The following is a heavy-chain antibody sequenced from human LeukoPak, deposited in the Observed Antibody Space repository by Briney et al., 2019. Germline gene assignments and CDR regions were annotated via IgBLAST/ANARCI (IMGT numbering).Heavy chain of an antibody. CDR2: INPSGGST. V-gene: IGHV1-46*01. D-gene: IGHD1-20*01. CDR3: ARTPYNWNFFDY. Sequence: ASVKVSCKASGYTFTSYYMHWVRQAPGQGLEWMGIINPSGGSTSYAQKFQGRVTMTRDMSTSTVYMELSSLRSEDTAVYYCARTPYNWNFFDYWGQGTLVTVSS. CDR1: GYTFTSYY. J-gene: IGHJ4*02.